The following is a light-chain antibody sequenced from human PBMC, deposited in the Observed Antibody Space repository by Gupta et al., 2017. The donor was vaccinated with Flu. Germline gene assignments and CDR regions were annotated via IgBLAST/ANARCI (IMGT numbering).Light chain of an antibody. CDR2: DAS. CDR1: QSVSSY. CDR3: QQRRNWPVT. J-gene: IGKJ2*01. V-gene: IGKV3-11*01. Sequence: EIVFTHSPATLSLSPGERATLSCRASQSVSSYLAWYQQKPGQAPRLLIYDASNRATGIPARFSGSGSGTDFTLTISSLEPEDFAVYYCQQRRNWPVTFGQGTKLEIK.